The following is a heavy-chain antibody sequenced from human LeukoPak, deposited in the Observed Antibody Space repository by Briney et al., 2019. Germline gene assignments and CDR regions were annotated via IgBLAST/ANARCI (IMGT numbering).Heavy chain of an antibody. V-gene: IGHV1-8*01. Sequence: ASVKVSCKASGYTFTSYDINWVRQATGQGLERMGWMNPNSGNTGYAQKFQGRVTMTRNTSISTAYMELGSLRSEDTAVYYCAREGDVLLWFGELEFDYWGQGTLVTVSS. CDR2: MNPNSGNT. CDR3: AREGDVLLWFGELEFDY. J-gene: IGHJ4*02. D-gene: IGHD3-10*01. CDR1: GYTFTSYD.